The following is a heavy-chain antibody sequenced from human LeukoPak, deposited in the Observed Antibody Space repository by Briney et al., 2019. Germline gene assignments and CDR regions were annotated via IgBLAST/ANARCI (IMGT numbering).Heavy chain of an antibody. CDR1: GGSISSGGYY. Sequence: SQTLSLTCTVSGGSISSGGYYWSWIRQHPGKGLEWIGYIYYSGSTYYNPSLKSRVTISVDTSKNQFSLKLSSVTAADTAVYYCARDAQLKLAAAGYFDYWGQGTLVTVSS. CDR2: IYYSGST. D-gene: IGHD6-13*01. CDR3: ARDAQLKLAAAGYFDY. J-gene: IGHJ4*02. V-gene: IGHV4-31*03.